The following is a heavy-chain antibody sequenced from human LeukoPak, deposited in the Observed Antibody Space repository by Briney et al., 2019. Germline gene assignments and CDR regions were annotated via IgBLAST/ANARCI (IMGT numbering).Heavy chain of an antibody. J-gene: IGHJ4*02. V-gene: IGHV3-74*01. Sequence: GGSLRLSCAASGFSFNTYWMYWVRQVPEKGLVWVSRIKTDGSSTSYADSVKGRSTISRDNAKNTLYLQMNSLRAEDTAVYYCTTLYSGAMDYWGQGTLVTVSS. CDR2: IKTDGSST. D-gene: IGHD1-26*01. CDR3: TTLYSGAMDY. CDR1: GFSFNTYW.